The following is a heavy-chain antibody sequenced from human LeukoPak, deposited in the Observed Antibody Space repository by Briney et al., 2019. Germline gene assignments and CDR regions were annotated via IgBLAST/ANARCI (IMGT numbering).Heavy chain of an antibody. Sequence: ASVKVSCKASGYTFTSYGISWVRQAPGQGLEWMGWISAYNGNTNYAQKLQGRVTITTDTSTSTAYMELRSLTSDDTAVSYCARVRFGESFDYWGQGTLVTVSS. CDR2: ISAYNGNT. D-gene: IGHD3-10*01. V-gene: IGHV1-18*01. CDR3: ARVRFGESFDY. CDR1: GYTFTSYG. J-gene: IGHJ4*02.